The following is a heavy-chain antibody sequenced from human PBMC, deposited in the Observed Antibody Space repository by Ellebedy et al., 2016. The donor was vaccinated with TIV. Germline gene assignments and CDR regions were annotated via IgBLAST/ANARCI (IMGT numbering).Heavy chain of an antibody. Sequence: AASVKVSCKASGVTFSRYAVSWVRQAPGQGLEWVGYISSHNGNSNYGKNFEGRVTMTTDRPTATVFMELGSLRSDDTAMYYCARTRYSSSWPDFWGQGTLVTVSS. J-gene: IGHJ4*02. CDR3: ARTRYSSSWPDF. CDR1: GVTFSRYA. D-gene: IGHD5-18*01. V-gene: IGHV1-18*01. CDR2: ISSHNGNS.